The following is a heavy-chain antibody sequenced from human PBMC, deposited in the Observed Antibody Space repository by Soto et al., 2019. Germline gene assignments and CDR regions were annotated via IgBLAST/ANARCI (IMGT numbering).Heavy chain of an antibody. V-gene: IGHV3-72*01. D-gene: IGHD1-1*01. CDR1: GFTFSDHY. CDR3: IRPMTGTTRGFDY. CDR2: SRNKANSYTT. Sequence: EVQLVESGGGLVQPGGSLRLSCAVSGFTFSDHYMDWVRQAPGKGLEWVGRSRNKANSYTTEYAASVKGRFTISRDDSDNPLYLQMDSLKTEDTAVYFFIRPMTGTTRGFDYWGQGTLVTVSS. J-gene: IGHJ4*02.